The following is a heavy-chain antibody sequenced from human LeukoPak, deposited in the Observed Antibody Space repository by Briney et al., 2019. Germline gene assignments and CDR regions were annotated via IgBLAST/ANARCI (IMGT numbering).Heavy chain of an antibody. CDR1: GFTFSSHW. CDR3: VRDVWYSYDY. CDR2: INPDGSEK. V-gene: IGHV3-7*04. J-gene: IGHJ4*02. D-gene: IGHD3-10*01. Sequence: PGGSLRLSCAASGFTFSSHWMSWVRQAAGKGEEWVANINPDGSEKYFVDSVKGRFTISRDNAKNSLYLQMNSLRAEDTAVYYCVRDVWYSYDYWGQGTLVTVSS.